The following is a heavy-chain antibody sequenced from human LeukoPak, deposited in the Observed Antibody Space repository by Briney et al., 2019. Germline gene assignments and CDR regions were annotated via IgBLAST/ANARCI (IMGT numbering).Heavy chain of an antibody. J-gene: IGHJ4*02. CDR3: ARGAVVVAGRGSHFDN. D-gene: IGHD6-19*01. V-gene: IGHV4-59*08. CDR1: GGSISSYY. CDR2: IYYSGST. Sequence: PSETLSLTCTVSGGSISSYYWSWIRQPPGKGLEWIGYIYYSGSTNYNPSLKSRVTISVDTSKNQFSLQLSSVTAADTAVYYCARGAVVVAGRGSHFDNWGQGALVTVSS.